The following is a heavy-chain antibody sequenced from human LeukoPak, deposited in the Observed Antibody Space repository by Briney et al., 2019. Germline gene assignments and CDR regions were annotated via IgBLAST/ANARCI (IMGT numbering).Heavy chain of an antibody. J-gene: IGHJ4*02. CDR3: ARPRYDFWSGYYGYFDY. CDR2: INQDGSEK. CDR1: GFTFSNYW. D-gene: IGHD3-3*01. Sequence: GGSLRLSCAGSGFTFSNYWMSWVRQAPGKGLEWVANINQDGSEKYYVDSVKGRFTISRDNAKNTLYLQMISLRAEDTAVCYCARPRYDFWSGYYGYFDYWGQGTLVTVSS. V-gene: IGHV3-7*01.